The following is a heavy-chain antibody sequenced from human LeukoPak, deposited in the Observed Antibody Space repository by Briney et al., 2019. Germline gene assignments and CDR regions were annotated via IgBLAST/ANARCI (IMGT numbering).Heavy chain of an antibody. Sequence: PGRSLRLSCAASGFTFSSYGMHWVRQAPGKGLEWVSYISSSSSTIYYADSVKGRFTISRDNAKNSLYLQMNSLRAEDTAVYYCARSVRITIFGVVTRWFDPWGQGTLVTVSS. CDR2: ISSSSSTI. D-gene: IGHD3-3*01. V-gene: IGHV3-48*01. J-gene: IGHJ5*02. CDR1: GFTFSSYG. CDR3: ARSVRITIFGVVTRWFDP.